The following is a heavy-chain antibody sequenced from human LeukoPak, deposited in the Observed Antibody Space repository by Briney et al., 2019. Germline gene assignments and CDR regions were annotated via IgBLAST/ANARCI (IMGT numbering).Heavy chain of an antibody. V-gene: IGHV3-48*01. CDR2: ISSSSSTI. Sequence: GGSLRLSCAASGFTFSSYSMNWGRQAPGKGLEWVSYISSSSSTIYYADSVKGRFTISRDNAKNSLYLQMNSLRAEDTAVYYCTRGLAAVDAFDIWGQGTMVTVSS. D-gene: IGHD6-25*01. J-gene: IGHJ3*02. CDR1: GFTFSSYS. CDR3: TRGLAAVDAFDI.